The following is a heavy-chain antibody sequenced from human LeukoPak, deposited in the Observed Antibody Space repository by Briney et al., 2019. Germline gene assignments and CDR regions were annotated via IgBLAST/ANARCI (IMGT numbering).Heavy chain of an antibody. V-gene: IGHV4-30-4*08. CDR3: ARGFHYDFWSGYFGRVWFDP. J-gene: IGHJ5*02. D-gene: IGHD3-3*01. CDR1: GGSFSGYY. Sequence: PSETLSLTCAVYGGSFSGYYWSWIRQPPGKGLEWVGYIYYSGSTYYNPSLKSRVTISVDTSKNQFSLKLSSVTAADTAVYYCARGFHYDFWSGYFGRVWFDPWGQGTLVTVSS. CDR2: IYYSGST.